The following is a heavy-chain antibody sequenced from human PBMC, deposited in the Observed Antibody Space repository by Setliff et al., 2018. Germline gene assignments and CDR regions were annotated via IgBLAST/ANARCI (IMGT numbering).Heavy chain of an antibody. CDR3: ARDRGLEADVVSLINMGDF. V-gene: IGHV1-18*01. CDR2: ISANNGHT. CDR1: GYIFSTYG. Sequence: GASVKVSCKASGYIFSTYGITWVRQAPGQGLERMGWISANNGHTKYVQKFQGRVTMTTDTSTATAYMELRGLRSDDTAVYYCARDRGLEADVVSLINMGDFWGQGTLVTVSS. D-gene: IGHD2-21*01. J-gene: IGHJ4*02.